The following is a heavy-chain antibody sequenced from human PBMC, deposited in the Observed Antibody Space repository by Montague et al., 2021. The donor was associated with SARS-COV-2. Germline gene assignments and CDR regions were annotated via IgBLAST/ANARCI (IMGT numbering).Heavy chain of an antibody. Sequence: SETLSLTCTVSGVSLSSSSFYWGWIRQPPGKGLEWIGSIYYSGSTYYNPSLKSRVSISVDTSKKQLSLRLSPVTAADTAVYYCASSSYSSRWYYFDYWGQGTLVAVS. CDR3: ASSSYSSRWYYFDY. D-gene: IGHD6-13*01. J-gene: IGHJ4*02. V-gene: IGHV4-39*01. CDR1: GVSLSSSSFY. CDR2: IYYSGST.